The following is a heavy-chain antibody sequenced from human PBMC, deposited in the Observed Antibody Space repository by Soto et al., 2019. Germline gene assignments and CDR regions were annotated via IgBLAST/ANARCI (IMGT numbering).Heavy chain of an antibody. D-gene: IGHD5-18*01. J-gene: IGHJ6*01. CDR2: ISGSGGRT. CDR3: AKERGYNYGDDGMDG. V-gene: IGHV3-23*01. Sequence: EVQLLESWGCLVQPGGSRRLSCPASGFTFSSYAMSWVRQAPGKGLEWVSGISGSGGRTYYADSVKGRFTISRDNTKNTRYLQTNSLRAEDTAVYYCAKERGYNYGDDGMDGWGQGTTVTVSS. CDR1: GFTFSSYA.